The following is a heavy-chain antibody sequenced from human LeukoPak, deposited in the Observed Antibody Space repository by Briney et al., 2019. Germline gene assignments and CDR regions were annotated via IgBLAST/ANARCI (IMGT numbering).Heavy chain of an antibody. CDR3: AKSLRDYDSSGYLYYFDY. CDR2: ISGSGGST. Sequence: PGGSLRLSCAASGFTFSNYAMSWVRQAPGKGLEWVSAISGSGGSTYYADSVKGRFTISRDNSKNTLYLQMNSLRAEDTAVYYCAKSLRDYDSSGYLYYFDYWGQGTLVTVSS. V-gene: IGHV3-23*01. J-gene: IGHJ4*02. D-gene: IGHD3-22*01. CDR1: GFTFSNYA.